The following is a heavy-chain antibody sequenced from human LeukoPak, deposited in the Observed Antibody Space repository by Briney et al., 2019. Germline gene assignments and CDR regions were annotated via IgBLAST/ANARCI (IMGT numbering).Heavy chain of an antibody. J-gene: IGHJ4*02. CDR1: GGSISSGDYS. D-gene: IGHD4-17*01. Sequence: SETLSLTCAVSGGSISSGDYSWSWIRQPPGKGLEWIGEINHSGSTNYNPSLKSRVTISVDTSKNQFSLKLSSVTAADTAVYYRARVGLLGVTTPLPFDYWGQGTLVTVSS. CDR3: ARVGLLGVTTPLPFDY. CDR2: INHSGST. V-gene: IGHV4-34*01.